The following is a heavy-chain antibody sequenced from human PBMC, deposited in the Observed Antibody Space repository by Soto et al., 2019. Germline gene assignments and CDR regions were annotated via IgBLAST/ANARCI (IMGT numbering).Heavy chain of an antibody. CDR1: GFTFSSYG. Sequence: QVQLVESGGGVVQPGRSLRLSCAASGFTFSSYGMHWVRQAPGKGLEWVAVISYDGSNKYYADSVKGRFTISRDNSKNTLYLQMNSLRAEDTAVYYCARDKAYYGSGSFVDYWGQGTLVTVSS. D-gene: IGHD3-10*01. V-gene: IGHV3-30*19. CDR2: ISYDGSNK. J-gene: IGHJ4*02. CDR3: ARDKAYYGSGSFVDY.